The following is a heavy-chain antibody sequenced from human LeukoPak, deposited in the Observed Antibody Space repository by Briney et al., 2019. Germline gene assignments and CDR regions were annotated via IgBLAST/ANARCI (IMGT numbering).Heavy chain of an antibody. J-gene: IGHJ5*02. V-gene: IGHV4-34*01. Sequence: SETLSLTCAVYGGSFSGYYWSWIRQPPGKGLEWIGEINHSGSTNYNPSLKSRVTISVDTSKTQFSLKLSSVTAADTAVYYCARVGVNYSGNSAAYNWFDPWGQGTLVTVSS. CDR1: GGSFSGYY. CDR3: ARVGVNYSGNSAAYNWFDP. D-gene: IGHD4-23*01. CDR2: INHSGST.